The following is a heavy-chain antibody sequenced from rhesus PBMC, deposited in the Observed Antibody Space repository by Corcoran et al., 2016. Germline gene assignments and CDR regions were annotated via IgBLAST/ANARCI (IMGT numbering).Heavy chain of an antibody. J-gene: IGHJ3*01. D-gene: IGHD6-13*01. Sequence: QVQLQESGPGLVKPSETLSLTCAVSGGSISSNYWSWIRQPPGKGLEWIGRISGRVANTDNNPPLKSRVNISTDTSKNQFSRKLSSVTAADTAVYYCARDLGYLDAFDFWGQGLRVTVSS. CDR1: GGSISSNY. CDR2: ISGRVANT. CDR3: ARDLGYLDAFDF. V-gene: IGHV4-173*01.